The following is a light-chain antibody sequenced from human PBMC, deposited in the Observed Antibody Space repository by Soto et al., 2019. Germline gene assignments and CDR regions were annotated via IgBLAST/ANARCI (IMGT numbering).Light chain of an antibody. J-gene: IGLJ1*01. CDR1: RSDIGGYNY. Sequence: QSALTQPASLSGSPGQSITISCTGTRSDIGGYNYVSWYQQHPGKAPKLMIYDVSNRPSGVSNRFSGSKSGNTASLTISGLQAEDEADYYCNSYRVSSSTHYVFGTGTKLTVL. CDR2: DVS. V-gene: IGLV2-14*03. CDR3: NSYRVSSSTHYV.